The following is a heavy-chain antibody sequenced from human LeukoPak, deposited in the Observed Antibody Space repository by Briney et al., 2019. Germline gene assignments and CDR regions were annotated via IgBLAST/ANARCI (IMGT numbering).Heavy chain of an antibody. D-gene: IGHD3-22*01. Sequence: PGGPLGLSCAASGLPFNTYTRNGFRQAPGKGREWVSYISGGSGIIDYADSVRGRFTISRDNAKNSLYLQMNSLRAEDTAVYYCARGSTYYESSGQVPFDYWGQGTLVTVSS. CDR3: ARGSTYYESSGQVPFDY. CDR1: GLPFNTYT. V-gene: IGHV3-48*01. J-gene: IGHJ4*02. CDR2: ISGGSGII.